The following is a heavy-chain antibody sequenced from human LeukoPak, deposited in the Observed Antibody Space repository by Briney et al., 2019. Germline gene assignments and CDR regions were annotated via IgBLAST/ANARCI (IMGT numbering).Heavy chain of an antibody. D-gene: IGHD4-17*01. J-gene: IGHJ4*02. CDR2: IRSDITT. V-gene: IGHV3-48*02. CDR1: GFAFSRFT. CDR3: VRDLDYAFDY. Sequence: PGGSLRLSCTASGFAFSRFTMNWVRQAPGKGLEWISYIRSDITTYSDSVKGRFTISRDNAKNSLYLQMNNLRDEDTAVYYCVRDLDYAFDYWGRGTLVTVSS.